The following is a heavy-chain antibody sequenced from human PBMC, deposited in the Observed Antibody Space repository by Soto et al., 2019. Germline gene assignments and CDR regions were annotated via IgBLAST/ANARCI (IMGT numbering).Heavy chain of an antibody. Sequence: QVQLVQSGAEVKEPGASVKVSCKASVYTFATYHVNWVRQATGQGLEWMGWMDPKNGNTGYARQFQGRVTMTRDTSISTAYMELSSLTSDDTAIYYCAGGPTAAGYLDYWGQGALVTVSS. J-gene: IGHJ4*02. CDR3: AGGPTAAGYLDY. D-gene: IGHD6-13*01. CDR2: MDPKNGNT. CDR1: VYTFATYH. V-gene: IGHV1-8*01.